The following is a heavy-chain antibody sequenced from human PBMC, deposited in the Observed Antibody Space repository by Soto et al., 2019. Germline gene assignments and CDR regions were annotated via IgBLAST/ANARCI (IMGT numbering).Heavy chain of an antibody. CDR2: INAGNGNT. V-gene: IGHV1-3*05. J-gene: IGHJ4*02. Sequence: QVQLVQSGAEEKKPGASVKVSCKASGYTFTSYAMHWVRQAPGQRLEWMGWINAGNGNTKYSQKFQGRVTITRATSASTAYMELSSLRSEDTALYYCARGIAPDYFDYWGQGTLVSVSS. CDR1: GYTFTSYA. D-gene: IGHD6-13*01. CDR3: ARGIAPDYFDY.